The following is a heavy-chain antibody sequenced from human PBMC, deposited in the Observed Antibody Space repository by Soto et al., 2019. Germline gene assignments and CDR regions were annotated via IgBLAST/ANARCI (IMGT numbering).Heavy chain of an antibody. Sequence: VQLVESGGVVVQPGGSLRLSCAASGFTFDDYTMHWVRQAPGKGLEWVSLISWDGGSTYYADSVKGRFTISRDNSKNSLYLQMNSLRTEDTALYYCAKGLVGATYYYYYGMDVWGQGTTVTVSS. D-gene: IGHD1-26*01. CDR2: ISWDGGST. J-gene: IGHJ6*02. CDR3: AKGLVGATYYYYYGMDV. V-gene: IGHV3-43*01. CDR1: GFTFDDYT.